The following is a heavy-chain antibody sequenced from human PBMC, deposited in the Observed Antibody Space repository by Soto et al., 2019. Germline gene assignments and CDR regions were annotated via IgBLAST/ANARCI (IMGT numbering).Heavy chain of an antibody. V-gene: IGHV2-5*02. CDR2: IYWDDDK. J-gene: IGHJ3*02. Sequence: QITLKESGPTLVKPTQTLTLTCTFSGFSLSTSGVGVGWIRQPPGKALEWLALIYWDDDKRYSPSLRRRLTFPKTTPXNQVVLTMTNMDPVDTATYYCAHRLGSSWKYAFDIWGQGTLVTVSS. CDR1: GFSLSTSGVG. D-gene: IGHD6-13*01. CDR3: AHRLGSSWKYAFDI.